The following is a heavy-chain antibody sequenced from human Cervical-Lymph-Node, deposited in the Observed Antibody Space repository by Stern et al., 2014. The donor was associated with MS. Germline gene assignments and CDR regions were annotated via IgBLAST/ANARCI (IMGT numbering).Heavy chain of an antibody. J-gene: IGHJ4*02. D-gene: IGHD2-15*01. Sequence: ESGPTLVKPTQTVTLTCTLSGFSVATAGVGVGWIRQPPGKALEWLALLFWGGDKLYSPSLKNRLTIIKDTSKNQVVLTMTNVDPVDTATYYCAHSRVKYCRGGTCYSSLFDYWGQGTLVTVSS. V-gene: IGHV2-5*02. CDR1: GFSVATAGVG. CDR3: AHSRVKYCRGGTCYSSLFDY. CDR2: LFWGGDK.